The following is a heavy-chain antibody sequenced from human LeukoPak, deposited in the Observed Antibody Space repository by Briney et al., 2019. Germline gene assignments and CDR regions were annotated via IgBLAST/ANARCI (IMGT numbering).Heavy chain of an antibody. D-gene: IGHD3-22*01. Sequence: SETLSLTCSVSGYSISSNYYWSWIRQPAGKGLEWIGRIFPTGTTNYKPSLKSRVTISVDTSKNQFSLNLSSVTAADTAVYYCARGNSYYDSSDYFPWESFQHWGQGTLVTVSS. V-gene: IGHV4-4*07. CDR1: GYSISSNYY. CDR2: IFPTGTT. J-gene: IGHJ1*01. CDR3: ARGNSYYDSSDYFPWESFQH.